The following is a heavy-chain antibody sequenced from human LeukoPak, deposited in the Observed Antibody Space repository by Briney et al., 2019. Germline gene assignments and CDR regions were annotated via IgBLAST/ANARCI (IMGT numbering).Heavy chain of an antibody. D-gene: IGHD1-26*01. CDR2: ISSSSSTI. CDR3: ATEKSGSYYS. V-gene: IGHV3-48*02. CDR1: GFTFSSYS. J-gene: IGHJ4*02. Sequence: PGGSLRLSCAASGFTFSSYSMNWVRQAPGKGLEWVSYISSSSSTIYYADSVKGRFTISRDNAKNSLYLQVNSLRDEDTAVYYCATEKSGSYYSWGQGTLVTVSS.